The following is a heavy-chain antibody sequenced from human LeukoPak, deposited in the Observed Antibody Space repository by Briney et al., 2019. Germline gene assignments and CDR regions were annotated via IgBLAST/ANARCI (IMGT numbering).Heavy chain of an antibody. CDR1: GYTLTELS. D-gene: IGHD3-3*01. CDR3: ATPTGLRFGPYYYYGMDV. Sequence: GASVKVSCKVSGYTLTELSMHWVRQAPGKGLEWMGGFDPEDGETIYAQKFQGRVTMTEDTSTDTAYMELSSMRSEDTAVYYCATPTGLRFGPYYYYGMDVWGQGTTVTVSS. CDR2: FDPEDGET. V-gene: IGHV1-24*01. J-gene: IGHJ6*02.